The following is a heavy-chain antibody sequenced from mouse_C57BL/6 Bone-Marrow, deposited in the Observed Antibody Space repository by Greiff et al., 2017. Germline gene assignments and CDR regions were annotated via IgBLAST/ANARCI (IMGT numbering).Heavy chain of an antibody. V-gene: IGHV1-75*01. CDR1: GYTFTDYY. CDR3: AREGYYGSSYPFYWYFDV. Sequence: VQLQQSGPELVKPGASVKISCKASGYTFTDYYINWVKQRPGQGLEWIGWIFPGSGSTYYNEKFKGKATLTVDKSSSTAYMLLSSLTSEDSAVYFCAREGYYGSSYPFYWYFDVWGTGTTVTVSS. D-gene: IGHD1-1*01. CDR2: IFPGSGST. J-gene: IGHJ1*03.